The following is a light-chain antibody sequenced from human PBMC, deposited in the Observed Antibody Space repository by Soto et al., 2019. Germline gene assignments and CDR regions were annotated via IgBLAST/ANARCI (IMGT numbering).Light chain of an antibody. CDR2: DAS. CDR1: QSVSTY. V-gene: IGKV3-11*01. CDR3: QQRSKWPWT. J-gene: IGKJ1*01. Sequence: EIVLTQSPATLSLSPGERATLSCRASQSVSTYLAWYQQRPGQVPRLLIYDASNRATGIPARFSGSGSGTDFTLTISSLEAEDFAVYYCQQRSKWPWTFGQGTKVEIK.